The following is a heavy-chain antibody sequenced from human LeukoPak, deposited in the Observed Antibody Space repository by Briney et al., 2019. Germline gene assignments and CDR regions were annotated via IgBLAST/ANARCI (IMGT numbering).Heavy chain of an antibody. J-gene: IGHJ4*02. Sequence: ASVKVSCKASGYTFTSYAMHWVRQAPGQRLEWMGWINTGNGNTKYAQNFQGRVTFTRDTSASTAYMELSGLRSEDTAVYYCARVKPYSSSWYDYWGQGTLVTVSS. D-gene: IGHD6-13*01. V-gene: IGHV1-3*04. CDR3: ARVKPYSSSWYDY. CDR2: INTGNGNT. CDR1: GYTFTSYA.